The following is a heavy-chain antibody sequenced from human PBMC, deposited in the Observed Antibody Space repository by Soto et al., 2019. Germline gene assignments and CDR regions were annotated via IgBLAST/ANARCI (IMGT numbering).Heavy chain of an antibody. CDR2: ISSSYSFI. D-gene: IGHD2-21*01. J-gene: IGHJ6*02. CDR1: GFTFTSYS. V-gene: IGHV3-21*01. CDR3: ARGGDSGDMTGYAMDV. Sequence: EVQLVESGGGLVKPGGSLRLSCAASGFTFTSYSMNWVRQAPGKGLEWVSSISSSYSFIYYADSLKGRCTISRDNAKNSLYLQMNSLRAEDTAVYYCARGGDSGDMTGYAMDVWGQGTTVTVSS.